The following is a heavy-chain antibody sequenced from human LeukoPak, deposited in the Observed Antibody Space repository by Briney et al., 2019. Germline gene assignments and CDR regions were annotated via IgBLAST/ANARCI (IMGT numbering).Heavy chain of an antibody. D-gene: IGHD1-26*01. CDR3: ARGVGWFDP. CDR2: INHSGST. V-gene: IGHV4-34*01. CDR1: GGSFSGYY. Sequence: SETLSLTCAVYGGSFSGYYWSWIRQPPGKGLEWIGEINHSGSTNYNPSLKSRVTISVDTSKNQFSLKLSSVTAADTAVYYCARGVGWFDPWGQGTLVTVSS. J-gene: IGHJ5*02.